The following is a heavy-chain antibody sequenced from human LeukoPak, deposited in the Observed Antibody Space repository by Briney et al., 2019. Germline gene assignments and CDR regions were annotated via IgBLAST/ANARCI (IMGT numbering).Heavy chain of an antibody. CDR2: ITSHSSYI. D-gene: IGHD6-13*01. CDR1: GFTISSYA. Sequence: GALRLSCAASGFTISSYAMSWVRQAPGKGLEWVSSITSHSSYIYYADSVKGRFTISRDNAKNSVFLQMNSLRAEDTAVYYCAREPRCSSCSHEYWGQGILVTVSS. V-gene: IGHV3-21*01. J-gene: IGHJ4*02. CDR3: AREPRCSSCSHEY.